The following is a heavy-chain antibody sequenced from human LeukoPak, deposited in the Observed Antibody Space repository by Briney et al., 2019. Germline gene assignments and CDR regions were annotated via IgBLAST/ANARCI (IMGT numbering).Heavy chain of an antibody. CDR1: GYTFTGYY. J-gene: IGHJ6*03. CDR3: ATALSKPDYYYYMDV. Sequence: GASVKVSCKASGYTFTGYYMHWVRQAPGQGLEWMGWINPNSGGTNYAQKFQGRVTMTRDTSISTAYMGLSRLRSDDTAVYYCATALSKPDYYYYMDVWGKGTTVTVSS. CDR2: INPNSGGT. D-gene: IGHD1-14*01. V-gene: IGHV1-2*02.